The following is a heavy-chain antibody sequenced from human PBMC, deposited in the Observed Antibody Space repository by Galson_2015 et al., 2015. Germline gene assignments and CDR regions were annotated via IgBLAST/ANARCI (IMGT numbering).Heavy chain of an antibody. D-gene: IGHD3-22*01. CDR1: GFTFSSYG. J-gene: IGHJ1*01. V-gene: IGHV3-30*03. Sequence: SLRLSCAASGFTFSSYGMHWVRQAPGKGLEWVAVISYDGSNKYYADSVKGRFTISRDNSKNTLYLQMNSLRAEDTAVYYCALYDSSGYSTSSEYFQHWGQGTLVTVSS. CDR3: ALYDSSGYSTSSEYFQH. CDR2: ISYDGSNK.